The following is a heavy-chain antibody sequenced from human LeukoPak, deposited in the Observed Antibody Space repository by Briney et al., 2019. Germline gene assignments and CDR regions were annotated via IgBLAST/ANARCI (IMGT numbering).Heavy chain of an antibody. CDR3: ARRADVWGSYRFFDH. CDR2: IYPGDSDT. V-gene: IGHV5-51*01. CDR1: GYSFTSYW. D-gene: IGHD3-16*02. J-gene: IGHJ4*02. Sequence: GESLRISCKGSGYSFTSYWIGWVRQMPGKGLEWMGIIYPGDSDTTYSPSFQGQVTISADTSITTAYLQWSSLKASDTAIYYCARRADVWGSYRFFDHWGQGTLVTVSS.